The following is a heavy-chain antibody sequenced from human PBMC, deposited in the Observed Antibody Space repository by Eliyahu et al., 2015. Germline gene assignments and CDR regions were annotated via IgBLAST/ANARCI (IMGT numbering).Heavy chain of an antibody. CDR3: VGATSGFADY. V-gene: IGHV3-30*02. CDR2: IRYDGSNK. J-gene: IGHJ4*02. D-gene: IGHD1-26*01. CDR1: GFTFSSYG. Sequence: QVQLVESGGGVVQPGGSLRLSCAASGFTFSSYGMHWVRQAPGKGLGWVAFIRYDGSNKYYADSVKGRFTISRDNSKNTLYLQMNSLRAEDTAVYYCVGATSGFADYWGQGTLVTVSS.